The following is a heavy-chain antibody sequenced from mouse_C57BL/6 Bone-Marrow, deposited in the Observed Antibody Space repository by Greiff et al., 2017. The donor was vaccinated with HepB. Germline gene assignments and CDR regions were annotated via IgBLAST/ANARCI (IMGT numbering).Heavy chain of an antibody. CDR2: IYPRSGNT. V-gene: IGHV1-81*01. J-gene: IGHJ3*01. CDR3: ARKKGPLLPFAY. Sequence: VHLVESGAELARPGASVKLSCKASGYTFTSYGISWVKQRTGQGLEWIGEIYPRSGNTYYNEKFKGKATLTADKSSSTAYMELRSLTSEDSAVYFCARKKGPLLPFAYWGQGTLVTVSA. D-gene: IGHD2-10*01. CDR1: GYTFTSYG.